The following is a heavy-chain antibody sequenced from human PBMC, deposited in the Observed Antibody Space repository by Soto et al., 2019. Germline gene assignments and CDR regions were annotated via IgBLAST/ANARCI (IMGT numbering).Heavy chain of an antibody. CDR1: GDNVSNNTAS. J-gene: IGHJ5*02. Sequence: SETLSLTCAISGDNVSNNTASWSWIRQSPSRGLEWLGRTFFRSKWSNDYAVSVKSRIIINADTSKNQFSLQLNSVTPEDTAVYYCVRDGSGNLYLNWFDPWGQGTLVTVSS. D-gene: IGHD6-19*01. V-gene: IGHV6-1*01. CDR2: TFFRSKWSN. CDR3: VRDGSGNLYLNWFDP.